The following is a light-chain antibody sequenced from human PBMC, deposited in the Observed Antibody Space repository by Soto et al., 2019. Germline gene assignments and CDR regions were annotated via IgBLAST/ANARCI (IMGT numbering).Light chain of an antibody. V-gene: IGLV2-23*02. CDR2: EVS. J-gene: IGLJ1*01. CDR1: SSEVGSYNL. Sequence: QSALTQPASVSGSPGQSITISWTGTSSEVGSYNLVSWYQQHPGKAPKLMIYEVSKRPSGVSNRFSGSKSGNTASLTISGLQTEDEADYYCCSYAGSSTFYVFGTGTKLTVL. CDR3: CSYAGSSTFYV.